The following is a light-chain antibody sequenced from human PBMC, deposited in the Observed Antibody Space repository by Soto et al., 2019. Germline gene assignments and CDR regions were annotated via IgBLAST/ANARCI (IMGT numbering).Light chain of an antibody. J-gene: IGKJ2*01. CDR2: GAS. Sequence: IQLTQSPSSVSASVGDRVTITCRASQRIDTWLAWYQQKPGKAPNLLIYGASKLQSGVPSRFSGSGSGTDFILTISSLQPEDFATYYCQQSNTFPYTFGQGTTLEL. CDR3: QQSNTFPYT. V-gene: IGKV1-12*01. CDR1: QRIDTW.